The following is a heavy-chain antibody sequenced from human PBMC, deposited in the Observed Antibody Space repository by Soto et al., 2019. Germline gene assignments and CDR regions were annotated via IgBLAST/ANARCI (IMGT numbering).Heavy chain of an antibody. CDR1: GGTSNTYA. Sequence: QVQLVQSGAEVRKPGSSVRLSCKASGGTSNTYAFNWVRQTPGQGLEWLGGIITFFGAAMYAQKFQGRVTITADEFTTVAYMELSSLRYHDTAVYYCARGGKERFRGPGMDVWGQGTTVTVSS. V-gene: IGHV1-69*01. CDR3: ARGGKERFRGPGMDV. D-gene: IGHD1-1*01. J-gene: IGHJ6*02. CDR2: IITFFGAA.